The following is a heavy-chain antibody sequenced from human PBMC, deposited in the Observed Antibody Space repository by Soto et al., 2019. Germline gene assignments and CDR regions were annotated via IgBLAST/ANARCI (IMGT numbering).Heavy chain of an antibody. CDR2: MQPRDGRT. J-gene: IGHJ4*02. CDR1: GYSFSSLD. Sequence: QVQLVQSGADVREPGASVKVSCKASGYSFSSLDINWVRQTTGQGLEWMGWMQPRDGRTCYAQKFQGRVTMTRDTSINTAYMELSSLTADDTAFYYCARGVTAGVDYWGQGTLVTVSS. V-gene: IGHV1-8*01. D-gene: IGHD1-26*01. CDR3: ARGVTAGVDY.